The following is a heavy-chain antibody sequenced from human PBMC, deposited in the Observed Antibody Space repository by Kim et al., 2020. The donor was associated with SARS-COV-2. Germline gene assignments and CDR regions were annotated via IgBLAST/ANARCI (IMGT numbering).Heavy chain of an antibody. V-gene: IGHV4-4*07. CDR3: AKSGNYDSRGFDY. CDR2: IHTSGTT. Sequence: SETLSLTCTVSGGSISIYYWSWIRQPAGKGLEWIGRIHTSGTTNYNPSLKSRVTMSVDTSKNQFSLNLTSVTAADTAVYYCAKSGNYDSRGFDYWGQGTL. D-gene: IGHD3-22*01. J-gene: IGHJ4*02. CDR1: GGSISIYY.